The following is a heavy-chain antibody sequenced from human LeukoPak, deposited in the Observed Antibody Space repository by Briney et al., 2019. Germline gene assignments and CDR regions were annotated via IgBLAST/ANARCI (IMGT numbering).Heavy chain of an antibody. J-gene: IGHJ4*02. V-gene: IGHV4-59*01. CDR1: GGSISSYY. CDR3: ARDPIRGYSH. D-gene: IGHD5-18*01. CDR2: IYYSGST. Sequence: PSETLSLTCTVSGGSISSYYWRWIRQPPGKGLEWIGYIYYSGSTNYNPSLKSRVTISVDTSKNQFSLKLSSVTAADTAVYYCARDPIRGYSHWGQGTLVTVSS.